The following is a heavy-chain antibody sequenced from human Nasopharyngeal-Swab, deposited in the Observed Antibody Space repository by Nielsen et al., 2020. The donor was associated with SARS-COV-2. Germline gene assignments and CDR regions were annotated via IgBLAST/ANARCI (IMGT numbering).Heavy chain of an antibody. D-gene: IGHD3-10*01. Sequence: SQALSLTCAVYGGSFSGYYWSWIRQPPGKGLEWIGEINHSGSTNYNPSLKSRVTISVDTSKNQFSLKLSSVTAADTAVYYCARSPRGGFDPWGQGTLVTVSS. CDR1: GGSFSGYY. V-gene: IGHV4-34*01. CDR2: INHSGST. J-gene: IGHJ5*02. CDR3: ARSPRGGFDP.